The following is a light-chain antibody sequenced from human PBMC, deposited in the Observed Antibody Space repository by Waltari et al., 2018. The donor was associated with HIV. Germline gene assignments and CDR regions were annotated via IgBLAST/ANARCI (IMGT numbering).Light chain of an antibody. CDR2: GAS. V-gene: IGKV4-1*01. J-gene: IGKJ4*01. Sequence: DIVMTQSPDSLPVSLGERATINCTSSRSILSSSDNRNYLAWYQQKPRQPPKLLISGASTRESWVPDRFSGGGSGTDFTLTITRLQAEDVAVYHCQQYFRIPPTFGGGTKVEIK. CDR1: RSILSSSDNRNY. CDR3: QQYFRIPPT.